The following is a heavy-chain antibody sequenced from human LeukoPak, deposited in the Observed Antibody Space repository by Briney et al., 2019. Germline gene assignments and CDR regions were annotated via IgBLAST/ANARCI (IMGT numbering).Heavy chain of an antibody. J-gene: IGHJ6*04. CDR3: ARSRTMRYDILTGHYGMDV. Sequence: PSETLSLTCTVSGGSISSYYWSWIRQPPGKGLEWIGYIYYSGSTNYNPSLKSRVTISVDTYKNQFSLKLSSVTAADTAVYYCARSRTMRYDILTGHYGMDVWGKGTTVTVSS. D-gene: IGHD3-9*01. V-gene: IGHV4-59*01. CDR2: IYYSGST. CDR1: GGSISSYY.